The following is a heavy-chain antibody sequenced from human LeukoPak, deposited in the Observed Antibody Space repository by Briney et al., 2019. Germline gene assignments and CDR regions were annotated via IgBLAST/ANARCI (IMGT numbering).Heavy chain of an antibody. V-gene: IGHV4-59*01. CDR2: IYYSGST. CDR1: GGSISSYY. D-gene: IGHD3/OR15-3a*01. J-gene: IGHJ4*02. CDR3: ARLGRGTGYYDY. Sequence: PSETLSLTCTVSGGSISSYYWSWIRQPPGKGLEWIGYIYYSGSTNYNPSLKSRVTISVDMSKNQFSLKLSSVTAADTAVYYCARLGRGTGYYDYWGQGTLVTVSS.